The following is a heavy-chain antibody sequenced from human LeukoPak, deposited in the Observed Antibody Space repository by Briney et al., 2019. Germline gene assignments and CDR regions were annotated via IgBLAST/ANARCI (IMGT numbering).Heavy chain of an antibody. V-gene: IGHV3-30*18. D-gene: IGHD6-13*01. Sequence: GGSLRLSCAASGFTFSSYNIHWVRQAPGKGLEWVALISYDGNNKYYADSVKGRFTISRDNSKDTLYLQMNSLRPEDTAVYYCAKDKGFRAAAEGTPDYWGQGTLVTVSS. CDR1: GFTFSSYN. CDR3: AKDKGFRAAAEGTPDY. J-gene: IGHJ4*02. CDR2: ISYDGNNK.